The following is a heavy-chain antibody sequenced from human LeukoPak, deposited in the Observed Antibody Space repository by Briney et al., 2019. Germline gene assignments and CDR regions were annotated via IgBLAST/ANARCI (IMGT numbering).Heavy chain of an antibody. CDR2: INPNSGGT. J-gene: IGHJ5*02. D-gene: IGHD1-26*01. Sequence: ASVKVSCKASGYTFTGYYMHWVRQAPGQGLEWMGWINPNSGGTNYAQTFQGRLPMTRDTSISTAYMELSRLRSDDTAVYYCARGPVHIPSDSGSSSQGWFDPWGQGTLVTVSS. CDR3: ARGPVHIPSDSGSSSQGWFDP. CDR1: GYTFTGYY. V-gene: IGHV1-2*02.